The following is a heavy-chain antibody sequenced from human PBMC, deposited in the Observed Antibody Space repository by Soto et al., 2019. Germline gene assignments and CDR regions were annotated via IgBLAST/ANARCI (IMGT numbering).Heavy chain of an antibody. D-gene: IGHD3-16*01. V-gene: IGHV5-51*01. Sequence: GESLKISCKGSGNRFNTYWIGWVRQMPGKGLEWMGLIYPGDSDTTYSPSFQGQVIISADKSTSTAYLQWDRLKASDTAMYYCASCRLGDPFDSWGQGTLVTVSRDNSKNTLYLQMSSLRAEDTAVYYCVKNYERARRGWSGLVAYWGQGTLVTVSS. J-gene: IGHJ4*02. CDR1: GNRFNTYW. CDR3: ASCRLGDPFDSWGQGTLVTVSRDNSKNTLYLQMSSLRAEDTAVYYCVKNYERARRGWSGLVAY. CDR2: IYPGDSDT.